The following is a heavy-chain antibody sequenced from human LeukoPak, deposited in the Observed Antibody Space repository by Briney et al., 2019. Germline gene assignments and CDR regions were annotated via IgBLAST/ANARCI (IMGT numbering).Heavy chain of an antibody. Sequence: GGSLRLSCAASGFTFSTYVMSWVRQAPGKGLVWVSGIHTDDRSANYADSVKGRFTISRDNAKNTVYLQMNSLRAEDTAVYYCARVLGASPQGGQWGQGTLVTVSS. CDR2: IHTDDRSA. V-gene: IGHV3-74*01. CDR3: ARVLGASPQGGQ. D-gene: IGHD5-12*01. CDR1: GFTFSTYV. J-gene: IGHJ4*02.